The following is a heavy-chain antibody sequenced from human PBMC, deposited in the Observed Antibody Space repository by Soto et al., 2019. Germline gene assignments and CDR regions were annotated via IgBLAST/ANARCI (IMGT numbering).Heavy chain of an antibody. D-gene: IGHD3-22*01. J-gene: IGHJ3*02. CDR2: ISYDGSNK. V-gene: IGHV3-30*18. CDR1: GFTFSSYG. CDR3: AEGRITMIVVVTADDAFDI. Sequence: GGSLRLSCADSGFTFSSYGMHWVRQAPGKGLEWVAVISYDGSNKYYADCVKGRFTISRDNSKNTLYLQMNSLRAEDTAVYYCAEGRITMIVVVTADDAFDIWGQGTMVPVSS.